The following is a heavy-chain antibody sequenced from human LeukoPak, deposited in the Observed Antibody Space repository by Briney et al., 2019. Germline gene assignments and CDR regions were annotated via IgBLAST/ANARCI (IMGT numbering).Heavy chain of an antibody. Sequence: GGSLRLSCAASGFTFDDYAMHWVRQAPGKGLEWVSGISWNSGSIGYADSVKGRFTISGDNAKNSLYLQMNSLRAEDTALYYCAKVYRAKYSSVYFDYWGQGTLVTVSS. J-gene: IGHJ4*02. V-gene: IGHV3-9*01. CDR2: ISWNSGSI. CDR1: GFTFDDYA. CDR3: AKVYRAKYSSVYFDY. D-gene: IGHD6-25*01.